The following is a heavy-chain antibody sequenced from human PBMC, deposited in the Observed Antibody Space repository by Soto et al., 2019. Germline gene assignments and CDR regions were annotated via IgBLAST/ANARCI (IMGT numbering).Heavy chain of an antibody. CDR3: ARSAPTIDY. CDR1: GYIFTRYA. CDR2: INAGKGNT. J-gene: IGHJ4*02. Sequence: QVQLVQSGAEVKKPGASVKVSCKGSGYIFTRYAMHWVRQAPGQRVEWMGWINAGKGNTKYSQKFQGRVTTTRDTSATTAQMQLSSLRSEDPALYYCARSAPTIDYWGQGSLVTVSS. V-gene: IGHV1-3*01.